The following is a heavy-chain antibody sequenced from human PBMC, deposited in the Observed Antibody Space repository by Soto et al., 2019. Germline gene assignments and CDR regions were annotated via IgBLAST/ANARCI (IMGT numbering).Heavy chain of an antibody. CDR1: GFTFKNAW. D-gene: IGHD5-12*01. V-gene: IGHV3-15*01. CDR3: TKTSVATFYYYYSMDV. CDR2: SKRKTDGGTT. Sequence: KPGGSLRLSCAASGFTFKNAWMNWVRQAPGKGLEWVGRSKRKTDGGTTDYAAPVKGRFIISKDDSTNTLYLQMNSLKTEDTAVYYCTKTSVATFYYYYSMDVWGQGTTVTVSS. J-gene: IGHJ6*02.